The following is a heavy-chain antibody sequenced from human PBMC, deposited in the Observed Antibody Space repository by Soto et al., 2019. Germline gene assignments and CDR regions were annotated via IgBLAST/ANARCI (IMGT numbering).Heavy chain of an antibody. V-gene: IGHV4-4*02. J-gene: IGHJ6*02. CDR2: IYHSGST. CDR3: VRDADETALVPAPWLV. D-gene: IGHD2-21*02. Sequence: SETLSLTCAVSGGSISSSHWWGWVRQAPGKGLEWIGEIYHSGSTNYNPSLKSRITMSVDKSKNQFSVNPSSVTAADTAVYYCVRDADETALVPAPWLVWGRGTMVTVSS. CDR1: GGSISSSHW.